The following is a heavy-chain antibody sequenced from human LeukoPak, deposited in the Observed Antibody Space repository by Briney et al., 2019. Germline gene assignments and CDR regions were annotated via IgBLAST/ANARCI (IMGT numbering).Heavy chain of an antibody. CDR3: ARVPTVTFFDH. CDR2: IYYSVST. V-gene: IGHV4-39*07. J-gene: IGHJ4*02. CDR1: GGSITGYY. D-gene: IGHD4-17*01. Sequence: PSETLSLTCTVSGGSITGYYWGWIRQPPGKGLEWIGSIYYSVSTYDNPSLKSRVTISVDTSKNQFSLKLSSVTAADTAVYYCARVPTVTFFDHWGQGTLVTVSS.